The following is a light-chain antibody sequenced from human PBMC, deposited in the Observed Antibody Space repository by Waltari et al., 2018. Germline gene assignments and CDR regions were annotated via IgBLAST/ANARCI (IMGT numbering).Light chain of an antibody. J-gene: IGKJ2*01. CDR2: GSS. V-gene: IGKV1-39*01. CDR1: QNISNY. CDR3: QQAYSTPLT. Sequence: DIQMTQSPTSLSASVGDSVSLTCQTSQNISNYLNWYQVQPGRAPALLVYGSSSLPRGASPRFSGSGSETHFTLAISSLRPEDFASYYCQQAYSTPLTFGPGTNLEIK.